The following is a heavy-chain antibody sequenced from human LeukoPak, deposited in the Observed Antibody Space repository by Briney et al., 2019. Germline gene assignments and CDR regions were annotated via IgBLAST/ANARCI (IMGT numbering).Heavy chain of an antibody. CDR2: INHSGST. J-gene: IGHJ4*02. Sequence: SETLSLTCAVSGGSLTGYFWTWIRQPPGKGLEWIGEINHSGSTNYNPSLKSRVTISVDTSKNQFSLKLSSVTAADTAVYYCASYGSGSYSFDYWGQGTLVTVSS. CDR1: GGSLTGYF. D-gene: IGHD3-10*01. CDR3: ASYGSGSYSFDY. V-gene: IGHV4-34*01.